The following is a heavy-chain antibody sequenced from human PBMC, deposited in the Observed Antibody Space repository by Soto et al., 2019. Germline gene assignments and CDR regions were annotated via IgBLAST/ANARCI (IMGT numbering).Heavy chain of an antibody. CDR2: IYHSGST. Sequence: QLQLQESGSGLVKPSQTLSLTCAVSGGSISSGGYSWSWIRQPPGKGLEWIGYIYHSGSTYYNPSLKSQVTISADRSHNHFSLQLSYVTAASTAVYYYATSTVTTLQHWGQGTLVTVSS. CDR1: GGSISSGGYS. D-gene: IGHD4-17*01. CDR3: ATSTVTTLQH. J-gene: IGHJ1*01. V-gene: IGHV4-30-2*01.